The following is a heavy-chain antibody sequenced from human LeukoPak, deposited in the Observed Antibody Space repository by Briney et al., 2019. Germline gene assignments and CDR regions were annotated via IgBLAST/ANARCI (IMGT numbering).Heavy chain of an antibody. Sequence: SETLSLTCTVSGGSISSYYWSWIRQPPGKGLEWIGYIYTSGSTNYNPSLKRRVTISVDTSKNQFSLKLSSVTAADTAVYYCARLGESYFDYWGQGTLVTVSS. CDR3: ARLGESYFDY. J-gene: IGHJ4*02. CDR1: GGSISSYY. D-gene: IGHD2-21*01. V-gene: IGHV4-4*09. CDR2: IYTSGST.